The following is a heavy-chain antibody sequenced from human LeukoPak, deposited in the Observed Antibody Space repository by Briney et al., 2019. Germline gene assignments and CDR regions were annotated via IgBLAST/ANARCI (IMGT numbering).Heavy chain of an antibody. CDR1: GGSFSGYY. CDR2: INHSGST. J-gene: IGHJ4*02. Sequence: SETLSLTCAVYGGSFSGYYWSWIRQPPGKGLEWIGEINHSGSTNYNPSLKSRVTISVDTSKNQFSLKLSSVTAADTAVYYCARGDWVDYWGQGTLVTVSS. CDR3: ARGDWVDY. D-gene: IGHD3-9*01. V-gene: IGHV4-34*01.